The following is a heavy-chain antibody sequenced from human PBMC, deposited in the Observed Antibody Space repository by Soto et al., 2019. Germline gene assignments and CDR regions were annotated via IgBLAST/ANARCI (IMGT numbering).Heavy chain of an antibody. CDR2: ISGSGDST. D-gene: IGHD6-13*01. Sequence: EVQLLESGGGLVQPGGSLRLSCAAFGFTFSSYAMSWVRQAPGKGLEWVSVISGSGDSTYYADSVRGRFTISRDNSKNPLYLQMNSLRAEDTAVYYCAKERDGAAAGPTKFYGMDVWGQGTTVNVSS. CDR3: AKERDGAAAGPTKFYGMDV. CDR1: GFTFSSYA. V-gene: IGHV3-23*01. J-gene: IGHJ6*02.